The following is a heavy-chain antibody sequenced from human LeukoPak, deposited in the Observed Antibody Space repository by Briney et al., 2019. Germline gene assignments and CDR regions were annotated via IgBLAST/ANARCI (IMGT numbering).Heavy chain of an antibody. CDR2: IYYTGNT. V-gene: IGHV4-59*12. CDR1: GGSINHYY. CDR3: ARAGGITGIDS. Sequence: NTSETLSLTCNVSGGSINHYYWTWIRQPPGEGLEWVGYIYYTGNTNYNPSLDSRVTISLDTPKNQVSLKLTSMTAADTAVYYCARAGGITGIDSWGQGTLVAVSS. J-gene: IGHJ4*02. D-gene: IGHD1-20*01.